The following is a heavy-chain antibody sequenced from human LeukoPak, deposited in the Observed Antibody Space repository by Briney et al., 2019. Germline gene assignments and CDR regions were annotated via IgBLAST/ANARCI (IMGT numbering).Heavy chain of an antibody. V-gene: IGHV1-18*01. CDR3: ARVGAVAGTAFYY. Sequence: GASVKVSCKVSGYTFTNYGINWVRQAPGQGLEWMGWISAYNGDTDYAQKLQGRVTMTTDTSTSTAYMELRSLRSDDTAVYYCARVGAVAGTAFYYWGQGTLVAVSS. CDR1: GYTFTNYG. D-gene: IGHD6-19*01. J-gene: IGHJ4*02. CDR2: ISAYNGDT.